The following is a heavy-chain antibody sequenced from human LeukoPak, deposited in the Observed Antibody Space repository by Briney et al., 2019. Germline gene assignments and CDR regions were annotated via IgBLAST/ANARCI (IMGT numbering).Heavy chain of an antibody. J-gene: IGHJ3*02. V-gene: IGHV1-18*01. D-gene: IGHD3-22*01. CDR1: GYTFTSYG. Sequence: SVPLSCKASGYTFTSYGIGWVRQAPGQGLEWMGWISTYNGKRNYAQTFQDRVTMPTDTSTSTAYMDLRSLRSDDTAIYHCAKNYYYDNTGYRGAFDIWGQGTRVRLSS. CDR3: AKNYYYDNTGYRGAFDI. CDR2: ISTYNGKR.